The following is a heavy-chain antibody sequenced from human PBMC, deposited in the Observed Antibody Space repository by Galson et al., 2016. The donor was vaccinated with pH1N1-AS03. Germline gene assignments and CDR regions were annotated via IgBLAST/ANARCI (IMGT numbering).Heavy chain of an antibody. V-gene: IGHV1-69*13. Sequence: SVKVSCKASGGTFGSYAVSWVRQAPGQGLEWMGGIIPIFGTRHYAQRFQGRVTITADESTTTASMELRSPTSDDTAIYYCARAHDYGDFLLLMWGQGTLVSVSS. CDR1: GGTFGSYA. CDR2: IIPIFGTR. J-gene: IGHJ4*02. CDR3: ARAHDYGDFLLLM. D-gene: IGHD4-17*01.